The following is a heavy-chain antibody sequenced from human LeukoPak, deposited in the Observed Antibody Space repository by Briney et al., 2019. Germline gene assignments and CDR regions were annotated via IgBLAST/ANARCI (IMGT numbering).Heavy chain of an antibody. J-gene: IGHJ4*02. CDR1: GFTFSSYG. D-gene: IGHD1-7*01. CDR3: AKNYPFFDY. Sequence: PGGTLRLSCAASGFTFSSYGMSWVRQAPGKGLEWVSAISGSGGSTYYADSVNGRFTISRDNSKNTLFLQVNSLRAEDTAVYYCAKNYPFFDYWGQGTLVTVSS. V-gene: IGHV3-23*01. CDR2: ISGSGGST.